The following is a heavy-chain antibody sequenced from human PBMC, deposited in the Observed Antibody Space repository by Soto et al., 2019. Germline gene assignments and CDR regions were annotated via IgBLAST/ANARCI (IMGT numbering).Heavy chain of an antibody. V-gene: IGHV5-51*01. CDR1: GYSFTSYW. CDR3: ARKSIAARPDLDWFDP. Sequence: GESLKISCKGPGYSFTSYWIGWVRQMPGKGLEWMGIIYPGDSDTRYSPSFQGQVTISADKSISTAYLQWSSLKASDTAMYYCARKSIAARPDLDWFDPWGQGTLVTVSS. J-gene: IGHJ5*02. D-gene: IGHD6-6*01. CDR2: IYPGDSDT.